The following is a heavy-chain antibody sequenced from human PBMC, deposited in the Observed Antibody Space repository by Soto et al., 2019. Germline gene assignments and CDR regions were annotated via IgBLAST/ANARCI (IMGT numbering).Heavy chain of an antibody. D-gene: IGHD3-22*01. J-gene: IGHJ5*02. CDR3: ARHQINYYDSSGYYYQGYQGSPNWFDP. CDR1: GGSISSSSYY. V-gene: IGHV4-39*01. Sequence: KPSETLSLTCTVSGGSISSSSYYWGWIRQPPGKGLEWIGSIYYSGSTYYNPSLKSRVTISVDTSKNQFSLKLSSVTAADTAVYYCARHQINYYDSSGYYYQGYQGSPNWFDPWGQGTLVTVSS. CDR2: IYYSGST.